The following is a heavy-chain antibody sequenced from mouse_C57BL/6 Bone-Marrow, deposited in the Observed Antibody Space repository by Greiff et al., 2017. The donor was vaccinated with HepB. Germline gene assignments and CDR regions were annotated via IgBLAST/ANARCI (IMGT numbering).Heavy chain of an antibody. D-gene: IGHD1-1*01. V-gene: IGHV5-6*02. J-gene: IGHJ4*01. CDR2: ISSGGSYT. Sequence: EVKLVESGGDLVKPGGSLKLSCAASGFTFSSYGMSWVRQTPDKRLEWVATISSGGSYTYYPDSVKGRFTISRDNAKNTLYLQMGSLKSEDTAMYYCARREGVVATKDYAMDYWGQGTSVTVSS. CDR1: GFTFSSYG. CDR3: ARREGVVATKDYAMDY.